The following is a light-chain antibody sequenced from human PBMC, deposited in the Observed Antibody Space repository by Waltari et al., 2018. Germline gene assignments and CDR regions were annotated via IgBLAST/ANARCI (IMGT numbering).Light chain of an antibody. CDR1: QRVLYSSNNKNF. V-gene: IGKV4-1*01. CDR2: WAY. J-gene: IGKJ4*01. CDR3: QQYYSFPLT. Sequence: DIVMTQSPDSLAVYLGEKATIHCKSSQRVLYSSNNKNFLAWYQQQPGHPPKPLIHWAYIRESGVPDRFGGSGSGADFTLTISSLQAEDVAVYYCQQYYSFPLTFGGGTKVEIK.